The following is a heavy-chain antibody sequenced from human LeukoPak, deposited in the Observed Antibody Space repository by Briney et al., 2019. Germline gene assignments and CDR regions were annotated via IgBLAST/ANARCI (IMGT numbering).Heavy chain of an antibody. CDR1: GYTFTGYY. Sequence: ASVKVSCKASGYTFTGYYMHWVRQAPGQGLEWMGWINPNSGGTNYAQKFQGRVTMIRDTSISTAYMELSRLRSDDTAVYYCARDWDDSSGYCDYWGQGTLVTVSS. V-gene: IGHV1-2*02. CDR2: INPNSGGT. CDR3: ARDWDDSSGYCDY. J-gene: IGHJ4*02. D-gene: IGHD3-22*01.